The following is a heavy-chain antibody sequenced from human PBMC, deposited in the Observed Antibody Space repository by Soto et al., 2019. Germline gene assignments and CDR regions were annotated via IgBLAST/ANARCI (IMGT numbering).Heavy chain of an antibody. CDR1: GFTFSSYS. Sequence: PGGSLRLSCAASGFTFSSYSMNWVRQAPGKGLEWVSSISSSSSYRYYADSVKGRFTISRDNAKNSLYLQMNSLRAEDTAVYYCARETTKYYYGMDVWGQGTTVTVSS. J-gene: IGHJ6*02. CDR2: ISSSSSYR. V-gene: IGHV3-21*01. CDR3: ARETTKYYYGMDV. D-gene: IGHD4-4*01.